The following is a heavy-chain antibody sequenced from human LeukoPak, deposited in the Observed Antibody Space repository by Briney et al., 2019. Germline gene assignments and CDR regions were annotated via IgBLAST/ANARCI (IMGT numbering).Heavy chain of an antibody. D-gene: IGHD4-17*01. CDR1: GYTFTSYD. V-gene: IGHV1-8*01. CDR2: MNPNSGNT. J-gene: IGHJ3*02. CDR3: ARGWGSTVTTSEDAFDI. Sequence: GSSVKVSCKASGYTFTSYDINWVRQATGQGLEWMGWMNPNSGNTGYAQKFQGRVTMTRNTSISTAYMELSSLRSEDTAVYYCARGWGSTVTTSEDAFDIWGQGTMVTVSS.